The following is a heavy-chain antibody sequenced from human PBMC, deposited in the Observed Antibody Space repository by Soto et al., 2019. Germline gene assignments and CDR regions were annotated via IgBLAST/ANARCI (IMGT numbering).Heavy chain of an antibody. CDR1: GYTFTSYD. V-gene: IGHV1-8*01. CDR3: ARWPDGYYYYGMDV. J-gene: IGHJ6*02. CDR2: MNPNSGNT. Sequence: QVQLVQSGAEVKKPGASVKVSCKASGYTFTSYDINWVRQTTGQGLEWRGWMNPNSGNTGYAQKLQGRVTMTRNTSLSTAYMELSSLRSEDTAVCYCARWPDGYYYYGMDVWGQGTTVTVSS.